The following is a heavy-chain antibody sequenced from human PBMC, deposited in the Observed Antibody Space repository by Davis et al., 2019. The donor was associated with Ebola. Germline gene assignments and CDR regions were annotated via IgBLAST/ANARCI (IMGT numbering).Heavy chain of an antibody. CDR1: GFTFSSYG. CDR2: ISYDGSNK. V-gene: IGHV3-30*18. D-gene: IGHD3-3*01. Sequence: GGSLRLSCAASGFTFSSYGMHWVRQAPGKGLEWVAVISYDGSNKYYADSVKGRFTISRDNSKNTLYLQMNSLRAEDTGVYYCAKEILTYYDFWSGYGMDVWGQGTTVTVSS. CDR3: AKEILTYYDFWSGYGMDV. J-gene: IGHJ6*02.